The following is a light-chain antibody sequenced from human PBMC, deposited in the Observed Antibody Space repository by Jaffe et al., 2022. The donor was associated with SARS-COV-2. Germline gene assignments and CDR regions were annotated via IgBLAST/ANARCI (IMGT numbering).Light chain of an antibody. V-gene: IGKV1-5*03. J-gene: IGKJ1*01. CDR1: QSISTW. Sequence: DIQMTQSPSTLSASVGDRVTITCRASQSISTWLAWYQQKPGKAPNLLISKASSLESGVPSRFSGSGSGTEFTLTISSLQPDDFATYYCQQYSTWSGTFGQGTKVEIK. CDR2: KAS. CDR3: QQYSTWSGT.